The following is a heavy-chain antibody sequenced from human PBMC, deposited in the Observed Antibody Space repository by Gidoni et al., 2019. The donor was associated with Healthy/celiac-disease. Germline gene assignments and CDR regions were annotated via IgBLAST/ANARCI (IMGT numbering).Heavy chain of an antibody. V-gene: IGHV4-59*01. CDR2: IYYSGST. Sequence: QVQLQESGPGLAKPSETLSLPCTVHGGSISSYYWSWIRHPPGKGLAWIGYIYYSGSTNYHPALNSRVTISVDTSKNQFSLKLSSVTAADTAVYYCAGAEWLDSHYAFDIWGQGTMVTVSS. J-gene: IGHJ3*02. D-gene: IGHD6-19*01. CDR3: AGAEWLDSHYAFDI. CDR1: GGSISSYY.